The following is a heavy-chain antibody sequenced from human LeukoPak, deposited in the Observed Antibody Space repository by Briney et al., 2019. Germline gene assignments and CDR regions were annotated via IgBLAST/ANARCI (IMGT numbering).Heavy chain of an antibody. CDR1: GFTFSSND. J-gene: IGHJ4*01. D-gene: IGHD1-7*01. CDR3: ARGKGGNWNYAIFNY. V-gene: IGHV3-13*01. CDR2: IGAAGDA. Sequence: GGSLRLSCAASGFTFSSNDMHWVRQATGKGLEWVSAIGAAGDAYYPGSVKGRFTISRENAKNSLYLQMNSLRAGDTAVYYCARGKGGNWNYAIFNYWGQGTLVTVSS.